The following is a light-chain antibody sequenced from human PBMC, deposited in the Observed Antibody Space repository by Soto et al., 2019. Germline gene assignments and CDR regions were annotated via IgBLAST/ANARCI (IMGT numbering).Light chain of an antibody. J-gene: IGLJ2*01. CDR1: SSNIGAGYD. Sequence: SVLTQPPSVSGAPGQRVTISCTGSSSNIGAGYDVHWYQQLPQTAPKLLIYGNSNRPSGVPDRFSASKSGTSASLAITGLPAEDEADYYCQSSDSSLSGSVVFGGGTKLTVL. CDR3: QSSDSSLSGSVV. V-gene: IGLV1-40*01. CDR2: GNS.